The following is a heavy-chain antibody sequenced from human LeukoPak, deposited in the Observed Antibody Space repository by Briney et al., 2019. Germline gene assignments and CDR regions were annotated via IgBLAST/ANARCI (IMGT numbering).Heavy chain of an antibody. D-gene: IGHD1-26*01. CDR1: GGSLSGYY. CDR3: ARQGSGSSYYYYTLPY. V-gene: IGHV4-34*01. J-gene: IGHJ4*02. Sequence: SETLSLTCAVYGGSLSGYYWSWIRQPPGKGLEWIGEINHSGNTNYNPPLKSRVTMSVDTSKNHFYLELISVTAADTAVYYCARQGSGSSYYYYTLPYWGQGTLVTVSS. CDR2: INHSGNT.